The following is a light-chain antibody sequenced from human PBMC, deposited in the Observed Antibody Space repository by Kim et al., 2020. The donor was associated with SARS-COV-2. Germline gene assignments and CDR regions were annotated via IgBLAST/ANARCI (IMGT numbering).Light chain of an antibody. V-gene: IGLV1-40*01. Sequence: VTISGTGGSSNIGAGYDLHWYQQLPGTAPKLLIYGNSNRPSGVPDRFSGSKSGTSASLAITGLQAEDEADYYCQSYDSSLSGSGVFGTGTKVTVL. J-gene: IGLJ1*01. CDR2: GNS. CDR3: QSYDSSLSGSGV. CDR1: SSNIGAGYD.